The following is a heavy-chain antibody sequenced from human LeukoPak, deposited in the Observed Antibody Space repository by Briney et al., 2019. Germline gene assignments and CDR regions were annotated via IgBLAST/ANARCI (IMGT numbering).Heavy chain of an antibody. CDR2: IYLGDSDT. Sequence: GESLKISCKGSGYNFTSYWIGWVRQMPGKGLEWMGIIYLGDSDTRYSPPFQGQVTISADKSISTAYLQWSSLKASDTAMYYCARRRDLYSGSYYPFDYWGQGTLVTVSS. J-gene: IGHJ4*02. V-gene: IGHV5-51*01. D-gene: IGHD1-26*01. CDR1: GYNFTSYW. CDR3: ARRRDLYSGSYYPFDY.